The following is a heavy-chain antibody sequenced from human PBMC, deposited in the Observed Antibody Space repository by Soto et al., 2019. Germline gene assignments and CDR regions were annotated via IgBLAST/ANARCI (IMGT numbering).Heavy chain of an antibody. J-gene: IGHJ4*02. CDR1: GYTFRNYG. V-gene: IGHV1-18*01. Sequence: QVQLVQSGAEVKRPGASVKVSCKASGYTFRNYGITWVRQAPGQGLEWMAWISPYNGNTNYAQDLQGRVTMTTDTSTSTAYMERRSLTSEDTAMYYSARGLGSGSDFLRAYNCAYFDYWGQGTLVTGSS. CDR3: ARGLGSGSDFLRAYNCAYFDY. D-gene: IGHD3-3*01. CDR2: ISPYNGNT.